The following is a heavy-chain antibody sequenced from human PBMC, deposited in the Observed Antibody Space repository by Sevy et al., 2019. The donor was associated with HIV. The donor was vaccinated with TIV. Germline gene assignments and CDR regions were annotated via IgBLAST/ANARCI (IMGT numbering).Heavy chain of an antibody. Sequence: GGSLRLSCAASGFAFSSHAMHWVRQAPGKGLEWVAVISYEGTEIFYAASVEGRFTISSENSKNMLSLQINSLRPEDTAVYYCARDGGYSIQWYTLYWGHGTLVTVSS. CDR2: ISYEGTEI. D-gene: IGHD6-13*01. CDR3: ARDGGYSIQWYTLY. CDR1: GFAFSSHA. J-gene: IGHJ4*01. V-gene: IGHV3-30-3*01.